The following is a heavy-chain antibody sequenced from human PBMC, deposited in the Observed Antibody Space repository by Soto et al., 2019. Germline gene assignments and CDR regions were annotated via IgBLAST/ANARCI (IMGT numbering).Heavy chain of an antibody. CDR3: AREGGSGNYRYYAMDV. J-gene: IGHJ6*02. Sequence: QVQLVQSGAEVKKPGSSVKVSCKASGGTFSSYAISWVRQAPGQGLEWMGGIIPIFGTANYAQKFQGRVTITAHESTSTAYMERSSLSSEDTAVYYCAREGGSGNYRYYAMDVWGQGTTVTVSS. V-gene: IGHV1-69*12. D-gene: IGHD3-10*01. CDR1: GGTFSSYA. CDR2: IIPIFGTA.